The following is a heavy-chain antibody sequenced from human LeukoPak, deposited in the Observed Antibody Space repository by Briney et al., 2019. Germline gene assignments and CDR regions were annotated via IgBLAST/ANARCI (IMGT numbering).Heavy chain of an antibody. V-gene: IGHV3-23*01. D-gene: IGHD4-17*01. CDR2: ISGSGGST. J-gene: IGHJ4*02. Sequence: GGSLRLSCAASGFTFSSYAMSWVRQAPGKGLEWVSAISGSGGSTYYADSVKGRFTISRDNSKNTLYLQMNSLRAEDTAVYYCTYKECDYGDYWTDYWGQGTLVTVSS. CDR1: GFTFSSYA. CDR3: TYKECDYGDYWTDY.